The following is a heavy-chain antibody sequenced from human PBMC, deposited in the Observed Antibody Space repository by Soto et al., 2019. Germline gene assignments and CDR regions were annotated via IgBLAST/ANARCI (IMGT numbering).Heavy chain of an antibody. CDR2: IYWDDDK. D-gene: IGHD1-26*01. J-gene: IGHJ4*02. CDR3: AHRALYSGSYWDGAYFDT. Sequence: QITLRESGPTRVRPTQPLTLTCDFSGFSLTTSGVGVAWIRQPPGKAPEWLAGIYWDDDKRYSQTLKSRLTNTKDTSKNKPGLTLTNIHPVDTGTYYCAHRALYSGSYWDGAYFDTWGQGTPVTVSS. CDR1: GFSLTTSGVG. V-gene: IGHV2-5*02.